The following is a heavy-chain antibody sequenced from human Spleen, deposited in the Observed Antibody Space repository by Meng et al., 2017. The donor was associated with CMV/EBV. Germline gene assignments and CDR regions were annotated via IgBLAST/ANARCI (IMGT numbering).Heavy chain of an antibody. CDR1: GGSFSGYY. CDR2: INHSGST. D-gene: IGHD6-19*01. CDR3: ARDSSGGRYGMDV. J-gene: IGHJ6*02. V-gene: IGHV4-34*01. Sequence: SETLSLTCAVYGGSFSGYYWSWIRQPPGKGLEWIGEINHSGSTNYNPSLKSRVTISVDTSKNQFSLKLSSVTAADTAVYYCARDSSGGRYGMDVWGQGTTVTVSS.